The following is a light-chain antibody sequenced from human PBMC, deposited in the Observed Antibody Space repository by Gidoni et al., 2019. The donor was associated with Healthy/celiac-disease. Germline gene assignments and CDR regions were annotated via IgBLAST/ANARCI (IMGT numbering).Light chain of an antibody. J-gene: IGKJ1*01. CDR1: QSLVYSDGNTY. CDR3: MQGTHWPPWT. V-gene: IGKV2-30*01. CDR2: KVS. Sequence: DVVMTQSPLSLPVTLGQPASISCRSSQSLVYSDGNTYLNWFQQRPGQSPRSLIYKVSNRDSGVPDRFSGSGSGTDFTLKISRVEAEDVAVYYCMQGTHWPPWTFGQGTKVEIK.